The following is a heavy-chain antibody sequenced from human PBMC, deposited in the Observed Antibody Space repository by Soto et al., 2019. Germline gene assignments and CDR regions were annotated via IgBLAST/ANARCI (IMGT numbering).Heavy chain of an antibody. CDR1: GGSISSYY. CDR2: IYYSGST. Sequence: SETLSLTCTVSGGSISSYYWSWIRQPPGKGLEWIGYIYYSGSTNYNPSLKSRVTISVDTSKNQFSLKLSSVTAADTAVYYCARRNIVVVPAAMNSPDYYYYYMGVWGKGTTVTVSS. V-gene: IGHV4-59*08. J-gene: IGHJ6*03. CDR3: ARRNIVVVPAAMNSPDYYYYYMGV. D-gene: IGHD2-2*01.